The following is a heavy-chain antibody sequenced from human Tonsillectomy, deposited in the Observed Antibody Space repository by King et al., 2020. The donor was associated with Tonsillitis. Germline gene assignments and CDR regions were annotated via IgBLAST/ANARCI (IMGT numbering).Heavy chain of an antibody. V-gene: IGHV3-21*01. J-gene: IGHJ5*02. CDR2: ISSSSTYI. CDR1: GFTFSSYS. CDR3: AREGMYYYDSSLPNWFDT. D-gene: IGHD3-22*01. Sequence: VQLVESGGGLVKPGGSLRLSCAASGFTFSSYSMNWVRQAPGKGLEWVSSISSSSTYIYYADSVKGRFTISRDNAKNSLYLQMNSLRAEDTAVYYCAREGMYYYDSSLPNWFDTWGQGTLVTVSS.